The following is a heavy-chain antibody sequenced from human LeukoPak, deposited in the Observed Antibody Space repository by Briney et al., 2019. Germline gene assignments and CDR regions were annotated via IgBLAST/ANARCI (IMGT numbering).Heavy chain of an antibody. V-gene: IGHV5-51*01. J-gene: IGHJ4*02. CDR2: IYPADSDI. CDR1: GYTFSDLW. Sequence: GESLKISCKASGYTFSDLWIGWVRQMPGKGLEWMGIIYPADSDIRYGPSFQGQVSLSVDKSTNTAFLQWSSLRASDTAMYYCARFEVNHADGTTYYYFDFWGQGTLVTVSS. CDR3: ARFEVNHADGTTYYYFDF. D-gene: IGHD2/OR15-2a*01.